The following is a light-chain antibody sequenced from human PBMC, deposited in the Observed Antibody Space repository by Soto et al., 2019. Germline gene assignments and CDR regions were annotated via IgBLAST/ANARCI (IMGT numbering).Light chain of an antibody. CDR3: QQCRKWPLT. V-gene: IGKV3-15*01. Sequence: EIVMTQSPATLSVSPGEGATLSCKASQNVYNNLAWYQQRPGQPPRLLIYDASTRATGISARFSGSGYGTEFTLTISILQSEDFAVYFCQQCRKWPLTFGGGTKV. J-gene: IGKJ4*01. CDR2: DAS. CDR1: QNVYNN.